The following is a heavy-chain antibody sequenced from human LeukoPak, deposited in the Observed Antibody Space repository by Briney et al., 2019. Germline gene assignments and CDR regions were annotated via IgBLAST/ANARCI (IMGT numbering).Heavy chain of an antibody. CDR3: ARLGDSSGYYDY. D-gene: IGHD3-22*01. CDR1: GFTFSSYS. V-gene: IGHV3-21*06. J-gene: IGHJ4*02. Sequence: PGGSLRLSCAASGFTFSSYSMSWVRQAPGKGLEWVSSISSSGSFIYYADSVKGRFTISRDNAKNSLFLQMNSLRAEDTAVYYCARLGDSSGYYDYWGQGTLVTVSS. CDR2: ISSSGSFI.